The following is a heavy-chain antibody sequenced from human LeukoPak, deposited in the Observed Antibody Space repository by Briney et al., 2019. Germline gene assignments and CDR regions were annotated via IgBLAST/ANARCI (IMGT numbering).Heavy chain of an antibody. CDR2: ISSSGST. D-gene: IGHD6-13*01. CDR3: ARVRAAAGPFYFDY. V-gene: IGHV4-4*07. Sequence: PSETLSLTCAVSGGSISSYYWSWIRQPAGKGLEWIGRISSSGSTNYNPSLKSRVTMSVDTSKNQFSLNLSSVTAADTAVYYCARVRAAAGPFYFDYWGQGTLVTVSS. J-gene: IGHJ4*02. CDR1: GGSISSYY.